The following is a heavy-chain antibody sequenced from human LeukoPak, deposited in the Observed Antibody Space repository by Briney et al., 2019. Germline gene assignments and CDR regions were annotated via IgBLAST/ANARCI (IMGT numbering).Heavy chain of an antibody. CDR2: MYYSGST. CDR1: GGSVSSYF. D-gene: IGHD2-2*03. CDR3: ARLDKARGAFDY. Sequence: PSEPLSLTCTVCGGSVSSYFCSWIRQPPGKGLEWIGYMYYSGSTNYNPSLKRRDTMSVETSKNQFSLQLSSVTATDTAVYYCARLDKARGAFDYWGQGTLVTVSS. J-gene: IGHJ4*02. V-gene: IGHV4-59*02.